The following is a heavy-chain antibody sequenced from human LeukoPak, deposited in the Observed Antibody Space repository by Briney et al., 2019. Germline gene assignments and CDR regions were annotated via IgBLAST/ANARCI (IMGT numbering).Heavy chain of an antibody. CDR2: ISGSGGST. D-gene: IGHD3-10*01. Sequence: PGGSLRLSCAASGFTFSSYAMSWVRQAPGKGLEWVSAISGSGGSTYYADSVKGRFTISRDNSKNTLFLQMNSLRAEDTAVYYCAKDDSGSWASYFDYWGQGTLVTVSS. CDR3: AKDDSGSWASYFDY. J-gene: IGHJ4*02. V-gene: IGHV3-23*01. CDR1: GFTFSSYA.